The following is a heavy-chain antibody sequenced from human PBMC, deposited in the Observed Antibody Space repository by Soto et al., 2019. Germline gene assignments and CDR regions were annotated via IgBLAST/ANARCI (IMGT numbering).Heavy chain of an antibody. CDR3: AKTLHYASGSFLRFYGMHV. D-gene: IGHD3-10*01. CDR1: GFTFSNYA. V-gene: IGHV3-30*18. J-gene: IGHJ6*02. Sequence: PGGSLRLSCVTSGFTFSNYAIHWVRQAPGKGLEWVSVISHDGSDKFYADSVKGRFTISRDNSKNTLSLQMNSLRTEDTAVYYCAKTLHYASGSFLRFYGMHVWGHGTTVTVSS. CDR2: ISHDGSDK.